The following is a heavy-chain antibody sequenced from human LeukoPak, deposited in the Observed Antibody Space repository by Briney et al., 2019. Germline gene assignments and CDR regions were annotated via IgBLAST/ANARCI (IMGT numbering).Heavy chain of an antibody. CDR1: GFTFSSYA. Sequence: GGSLRLSCAASGFTFSSYAMSWVRQAPGKGLEWVSAISGSGGSTYYADSVKGRFTISRGNAKNSLYLQMNSLRAEDTAVYYCARVNRRGYGSGRYYMDVWGKGTTVTVSS. V-gene: IGHV3-23*01. D-gene: IGHD3-10*01. CDR3: ARVNRRGYGSGRYYMDV. J-gene: IGHJ6*03. CDR2: ISGSGGST.